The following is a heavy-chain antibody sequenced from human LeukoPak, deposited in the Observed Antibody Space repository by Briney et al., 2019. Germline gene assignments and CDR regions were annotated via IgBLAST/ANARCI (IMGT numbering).Heavy chain of an antibody. Sequence: GGSLRLSCAASGFTFSSYAMSWVRQAPGKGLEWVSAISGSGGSTYYADSAKGRFTISRDNSKNTLYLQMNSLRAEDTAVYYCAKDRRANWGFFDYWGQGTLVTVSS. CDR1: GFTFSSYA. CDR2: ISGSGGST. J-gene: IGHJ4*02. D-gene: IGHD7-27*01. CDR3: AKDRRANWGFFDY. V-gene: IGHV3-23*01.